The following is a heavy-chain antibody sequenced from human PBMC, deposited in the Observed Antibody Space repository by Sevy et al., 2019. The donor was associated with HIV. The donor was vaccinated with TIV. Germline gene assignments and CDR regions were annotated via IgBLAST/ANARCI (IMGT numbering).Heavy chain of an antibody. Sequence: ASVKVSCKASGYTFTSYGISWVRQAPGQGLEWMGWINPNSGGTNYAQKFQGRVTMTRDTSISTAYMELSRLRSDDTAVYYCARGFEAAYYDSSGYYNYWGQGTLVTVSS. V-gene: IGHV1-2*02. J-gene: IGHJ4*02. CDR1: GYTFTSYG. CDR3: ARGFEAAYYDSSGYYNY. CDR2: INPNSGGT. D-gene: IGHD3-22*01.